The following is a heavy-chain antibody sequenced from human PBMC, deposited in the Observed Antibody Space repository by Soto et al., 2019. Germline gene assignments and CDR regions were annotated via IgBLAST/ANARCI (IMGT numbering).Heavy chain of an antibody. CDR1: GGSISSGGYY. Sequence: QVQLQESGPGLVKPSQTLSLTCTVSGGSISSGGYYWSWIRQHPGKGLEWIGYIYYRGSTYYNPSLKSRVTISVDTSNNQFSLKLSSVTAADTAVYYCAASCVGCGGFNYYGMDVWGQGTTVTVSS. CDR3: AASCVGCGGFNYYGMDV. J-gene: IGHJ6*02. CDR2: IYYRGST. V-gene: IGHV4-31*03. D-gene: IGHD2-21*01.